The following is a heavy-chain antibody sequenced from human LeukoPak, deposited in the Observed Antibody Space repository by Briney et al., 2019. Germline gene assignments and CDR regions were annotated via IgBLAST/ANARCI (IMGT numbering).Heavy chain of an antibody. CDR2: INHSGST. V-gene: IGHV4-39*07. J-gene: IGHJ4*02. CDR3: AEVPGDYVDY. Sequence: SETLSLTCTVSGGSISGTNYYWGWIRQPPGKGLEWIGEINHSGSTNYNPSLKSLVTISVDTSKNQFSLKLSSVTAADTAVYYCAEVPGDYVDYWGQGTLVTVSS. CDR1: GGSISGTNYY. D-gene: IGHD4-17*01.